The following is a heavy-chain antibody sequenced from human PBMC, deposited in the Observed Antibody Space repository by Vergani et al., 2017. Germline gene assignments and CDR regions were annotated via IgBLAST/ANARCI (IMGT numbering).Heavy chain of an antibody. CDR3: ARTLVAAIRFDY. CDR2: IRYDGSNK. J-gene: IGHJ4*02. Sequence: VQLLESGGGLVQPGGSLRLSCAASGFTFSSYGMHWVRQAPGKGLEWVAFIRYDGSNKYYADSVKGRFTISRDNSKNTLYLQMNSLRAEDTAVYYCARTLVAAIRFDYWGQGTLVTVSS. CDR1: GFTFSSYG. D-gene: IGHD2-15*01. V-gene: IGHV3-30*02.